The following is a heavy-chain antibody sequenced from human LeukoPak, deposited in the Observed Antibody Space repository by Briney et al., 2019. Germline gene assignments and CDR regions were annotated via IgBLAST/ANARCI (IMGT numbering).Heavy chain of an antibody. D-gene: IGHD3-16*01. Sequence: GGSLRLSCAASGFTFSSYWMNWARQAPGKELEWVASINHNGNVNYYVDSVKGRFTISRDNAKNSLYLLMSNLRAEDTAVYFCARGGGLDVWGQGATVTVSS. V-gene: IGHV3-7*03. CDR1: GFTFSSYW. CDR2: INHNGNVN. CDR3: ARGGGLDV. J-gene: IGHJ6*02.